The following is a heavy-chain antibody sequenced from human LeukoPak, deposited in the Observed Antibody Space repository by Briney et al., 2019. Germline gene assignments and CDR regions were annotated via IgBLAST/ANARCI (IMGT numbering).Heavy chain of an antibody. V-gene: IGHV4-39*01. J-gene: IGHJ5*02. CDR1: GGSISSSSYY. Sequence: SETLSLTCTVSGGSISSSSYYWGWIRQPPVKGLEWIGNMYYTGSTYYNPSLKSRVTISVDTSKNQFSLKLSSVTAADTAVYYCAGGLYSYVGDWFDPWGQGTLVTVSS. CDR2: MYYTGST. D-gene: IGHD5-18*01. CDR3: AGGLYSYVGDWFDP.